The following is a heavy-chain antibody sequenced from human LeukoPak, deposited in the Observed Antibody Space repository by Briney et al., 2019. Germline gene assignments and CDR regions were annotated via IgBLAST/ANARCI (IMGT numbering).Heavy chain of an antibody. D-gene: IGHD6-19*01. J-gene: IGHJ1*01. Sequence: SVIYSGGSTYYADSVKGRFTISRDNSKNTLYLQMNSLRAEDTAVYYCARGAVAGTGYFQHWGQGTLVTVSS. V-gene: IGHV3-53*01. CDR2: IYSGGST. CDR3: ARGAVAGTGYFQH.